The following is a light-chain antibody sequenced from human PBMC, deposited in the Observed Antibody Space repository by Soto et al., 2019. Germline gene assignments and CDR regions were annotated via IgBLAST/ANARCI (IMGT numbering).Light chain of an antibody. J-gene: IGLJ2*01. V-gene: IGLV1-47*01. CDR3: AAWDDSLSGQVV. CDR2: RTN. CDR1: SSNIGSNY. Sequence: QSVLTQPPSASGTPGQRVTISCSGSSSNIGSNYVYWYQQLPGTTPKLLIYRTNQRPSGVPDLFSGSKSGTSASLAISGLRSEDEADYYCAAWDDSLSGQVVFGGGTKLTVL.